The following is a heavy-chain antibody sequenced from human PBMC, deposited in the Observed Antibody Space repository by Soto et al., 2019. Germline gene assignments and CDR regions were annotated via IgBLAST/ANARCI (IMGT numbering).Heavy chain of an antibody. V-gene: IGHV1-8*01. Sequence: ASVKVSCKASGYTFTSYDINWVRQATGQGLEWMGWMNPNSGNTGYAQKFQGRVTMTRNTSISTAYMELSSLRSEDTAVYYCARGSFATTVTTCYYYYYMDVWGKGTTVTVSS. J-gene: IGHJ6*03. CDR3: ARGSFATTVTTCYYYYYMDV. CDR1: GYTFTSYD. CDR2: MNPNSGNT. D-gene: IGHD4-17*01.